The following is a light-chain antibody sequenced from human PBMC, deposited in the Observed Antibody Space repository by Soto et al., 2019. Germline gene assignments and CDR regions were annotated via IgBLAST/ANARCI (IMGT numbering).Light chain of an antibody. CDR2: GAS. Sequence: EIVLTQSPGTLSLSPGERATLSCRASQSVSSSYLAWYQQKPCQAPRLLIYGASSRATGIPDRFSGSGSGTDFTLTISRLEPEDFAVYYCQQYGSSPWTFGQGTKVEIQ. J-gene: IGKJ1*01. CDR3: QQYGSSPWT. CDR1: QSVSSSY. V-gene: IGKV3-20*01.